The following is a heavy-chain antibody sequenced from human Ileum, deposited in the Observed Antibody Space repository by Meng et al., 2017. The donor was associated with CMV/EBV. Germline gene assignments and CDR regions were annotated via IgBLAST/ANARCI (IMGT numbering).Heavy chain of an antibody. V-gene: IGHV1-2*02. CDR3: ARGLGYSSSSPNNWFDP. CDR2: INPNSGGT. J-gene: IGHJ5*02. CDR1: YTFTGYY. Sequence: YTFTGYYMHWVRQAPGQGLEWMGWINPNSGGTNYAQKFQGRVTMTRDTSISTAYMELSRLRSDDTAVYYCARGLGYSSSSPNNWFDPWGQGTLVTVSS. D-gene: IGHD6-6*01.